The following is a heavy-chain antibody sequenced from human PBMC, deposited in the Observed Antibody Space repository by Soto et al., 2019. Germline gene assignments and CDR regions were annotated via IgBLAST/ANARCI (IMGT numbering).Heavy chain of an antibody. J-gene: IGHJ6*02. CDR1: GYTFTSYY. Sequence: GASVKVSCKASGYTFTSYYMHWVRQAPGQGLEWMGIINPSGGSTSYAQKFQGRVTMTGDKSTSTAYMELSSLRSEDTAVYYCALNDYDGRYYYYGMDVWGQGTTVTVSS. CDR2: INPSGGST. D-gene: IGHD4-17*01. CDR3: ALNDYDGRYYYYGMDV. V-gene: IGHV1-46*01.